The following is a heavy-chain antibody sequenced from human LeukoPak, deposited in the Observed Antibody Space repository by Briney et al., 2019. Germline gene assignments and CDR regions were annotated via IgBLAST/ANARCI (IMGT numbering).Heavy chain of an antibody. CDR3: ARGQYSGSCFDN. CDR2: IYYSGRT. D-gene: IGHD1-26*01. Sequence: SETLSLTCTVSGGSISNYLWSWIRQPAGKGLEWIGYIYYSGRTNYNPSLKSRVTILVDTSKNQFSLKVSSVTAADTAVYYCARGQYSGSCFDNWGQGSLVTVSS. J-gene: IGHJ4*02. CDR1: GGSISNYL. V-gene: IGHV4-59*01.